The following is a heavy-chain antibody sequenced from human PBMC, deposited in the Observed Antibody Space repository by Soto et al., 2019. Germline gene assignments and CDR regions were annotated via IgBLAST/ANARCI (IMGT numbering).Heavy chain of an antibody. D-gene: IGHD5-18*01. Sequence: PGGSLRLSCAASGITFSGSAMHWVRQASGKGLEWVGRIRSKANSYATAYAASVKGRFTISRDDSKNTAYLQMNSLKTEDTAVYYCTSTRGYSYGYRGVRDYWGQGTLVTVSS. CDR2: IRSKANSYAT. CDR3: TSTRGYSYGYRGVRDY. CDR1: GITFSGSA. J-gene: IGHJ4*02. V-gene: IGHV3-73*01.